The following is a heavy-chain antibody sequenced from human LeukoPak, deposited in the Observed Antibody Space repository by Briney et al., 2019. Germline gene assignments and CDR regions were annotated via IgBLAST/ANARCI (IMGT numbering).Heavy chain of an antibody. D-gene: IGHD2-2*01. CDR3: ARRRYCSSTSCYEGAFDI. Sequence: GESLKISCKGSGYSFTNYWIAWVRQTPGKGLEWMGIVYPGDSDTRYSPSFQGQVTISADKSFSTAYLQWSSLEASDTAMYYCARRRYCSSTSCYEGAFDIWGQGTMVTVSS. V-gene: IGHV5-51*01. J-gene: IGHJ3*02. CDR1: GYSFTNYW. CDR2: VYPGDSDT.